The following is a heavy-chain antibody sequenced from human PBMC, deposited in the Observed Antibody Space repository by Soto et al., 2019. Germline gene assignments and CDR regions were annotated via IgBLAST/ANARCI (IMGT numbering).Heavy chain of an antibody. J-gene: IGHJ4*02. CDR1: GFSLSTSGVG. CDR2: IYWDDDK. D-gene: IGHD2-15*01. V-gene: IGHV2-5*02. CDR3: AHRPSYCSGGSCYSGFDY. Sequence: QITLKESGPTLVKPTQTLTLTCTFSGFSLSTSGVGVGWIRQPPGKALEWLALIYWDDDKRYSPSLKSTLTIAKDTSKNQVVLTMPNMDPVDTATYYCAHRPSYCSGGSCYSGFDYWGQGTLVTVSS.